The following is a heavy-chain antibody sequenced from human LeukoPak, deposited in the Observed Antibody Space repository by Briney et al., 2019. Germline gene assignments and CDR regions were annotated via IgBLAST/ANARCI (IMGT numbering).Heavy chain of an antibody. V-gene: IGHV3-7*05. CDR2: IKQDGSEK. CDR1: GFIFSSYW. CDR3: ARGGGLDI. Sequence: GGSLRLSCAASGFIFSSYWMTWVRQAPGKELEWVANIKQDGSEKYYVDFVKGRFTISRDNAKNSLYLQMNSLRAEDTAVYYCARGGGLDIWGQGTMVTVSS. J-gene: IGHJ3*02.